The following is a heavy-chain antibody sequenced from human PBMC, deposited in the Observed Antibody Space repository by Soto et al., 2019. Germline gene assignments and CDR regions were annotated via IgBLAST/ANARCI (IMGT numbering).Heavy chain of an antibody. D-gene: IGHD6-19*01. J-gene: IGHJ5*02. CDR1: GFTFSSYA. V-gene: IGHV3-48*01. Sequence: XXSLRLSYAASGFTFSSYAMRWVLQAPGKGLEWVSYISSSSSTIYYADSVKGRFTISRDNAKNSLYLQMNSLTAEDTAVYYCARGYSSGWYSWFDPWGQGTLVTVSS. CDR2: ISSSSSTI. CDR3: ARGYSSGWYSWFDP.